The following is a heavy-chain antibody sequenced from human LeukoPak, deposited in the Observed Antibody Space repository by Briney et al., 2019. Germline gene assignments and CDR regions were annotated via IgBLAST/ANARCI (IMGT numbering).Heavy chain of an antibody. CDR3: ARGRASAFDY. V-gene: IGHV6-1*01. CDR1: GDSLSSSGDA. J-gene: IGHJ4*02. Sequence: QTLSLTCVISGDSLSSSGDAWNWIRQSPSGRLEWLGRTYQRSKWSSDYALSVRSRITVDPDTSKNQFSLQLYSVTPEDTAVYYCARGRASAFDYWDQGSLVTVSS. CDR2: TYQRSKWSS. D-gene: IGHD6-13*01.